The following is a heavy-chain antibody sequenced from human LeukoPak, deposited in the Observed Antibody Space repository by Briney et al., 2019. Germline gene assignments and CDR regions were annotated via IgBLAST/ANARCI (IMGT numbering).Heavy chain of an antibody. CDR2: INPKSGGT. J-gene: IGHJ3*02. D-gene: IGHD2/OR15-2a*01. V-gene: IGHV1-2*02. CDR3: VRSASNAFDI. CDR1: GYTFTGYY. Sequence: ASVKVSCKASGYTFTGYYMNWLRQAPGQGLEWMAWINPKSGGTNYAQKFPGRVTTTRDTSISTAYMELSRLRSDDTAVYYCVRSASNAFDIWGQGTMVTVSS.